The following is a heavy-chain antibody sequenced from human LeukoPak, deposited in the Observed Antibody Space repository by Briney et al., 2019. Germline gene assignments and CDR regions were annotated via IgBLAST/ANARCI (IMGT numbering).Heavy chain of an antibody. V-gene: IGHV3-15*01. CDR3: TTDNSRTDFYYGMDV. D-gene: IGHD1-1*01. Sequence: PGGSLRLSCVASGFTFSNAWMSWVRQAPGKGLEWVGRIKSKTDGGPADYAAPVKGRFTISRDDSVNTLHLQMNSLKTEDTAVYYRTTDNSRTDFYYGMDVWGQGTTVTVSS. CDR2: IKSKTDGGPA. CDR1: GFTFSNAW. J-gene: IGHJ6*02.